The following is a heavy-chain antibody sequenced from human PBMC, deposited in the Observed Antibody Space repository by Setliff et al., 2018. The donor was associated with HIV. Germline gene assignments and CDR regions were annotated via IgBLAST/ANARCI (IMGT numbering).Heavy chain of an antibody. V-gene: IGHV3-23*01. Sequence: PGESLKISCAASGFTFNTYAMSWVRQAPGKGLEWVSVISGSGGSTFYADSVKGRFTISRDNSKNTLYLLMNGLRVEDTAVYYCAKDGISGGAYPPYYFDYWGHGTLVTVSS. J-gene: IGHJ4*01. D-gene: IGHD2-15*01. CDR3: AKDGISGGAYPPYYFDY. CDR2: ISGSGGST. CDR1: GFTFNTYA.